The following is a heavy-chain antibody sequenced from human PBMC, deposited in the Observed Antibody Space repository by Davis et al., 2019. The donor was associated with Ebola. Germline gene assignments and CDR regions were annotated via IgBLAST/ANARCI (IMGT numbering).Heavy chain of an antibody. CDR3: VRYFDWLGFDY. CDR2: IYYTGST. D-gene: IGHD3-9*01. V-gene: IGHV4-59*13. CDR1: GGSISTYY. Sequence: SETLSLTCTVSGGSISTYYWNWIRRPPGKGLEWIGHIYYTGSTNYNPSLKSRVTISVDTSKNQFSLKLSSVTAADTAVYYCVRYFDWLGFDYWGQGTLVTVSS. J-gene: IGHJ4*02.